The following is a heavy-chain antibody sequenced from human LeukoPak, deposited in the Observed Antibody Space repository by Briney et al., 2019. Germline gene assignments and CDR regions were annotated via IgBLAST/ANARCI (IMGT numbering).Heavy chain of an antibody. CDR3: ARGGRGIPDY. V-gene: IGHV3-74*01. CDR2: INSDGSST. J-gene: IGHJ4*02. Sequence: GGSLRLSCAASGFTDYGMSWVRQAPGKGLVWVSRINSDGSSTSYADSVKGRFTISRDNAKNTLYLQMNSLRAEDTAVYYCARGGRGIPDYWGQGTLVTVSS. D-gene: IGHD3-16*01. CDR1: GFTDYG.